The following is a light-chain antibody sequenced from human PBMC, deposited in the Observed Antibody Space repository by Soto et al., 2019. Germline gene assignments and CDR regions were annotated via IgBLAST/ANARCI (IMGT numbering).Light chain of an antibody. CDR1: SSNVGNNA. CDR3: AVWDDSLNGLV. J-gene: IGLJ2*01. CDR2: YDD. Sequence: QSVLTQPPSVSGAPRQRVTISCSGSSSNVGNNAVNWYQQLPGKAPKLLIYYDDLLPSGVSDRFSGSKSGTSASLAISGLQSEDEADYYCAVWDDSLNGLVFGGGTKLTVL. V-gene: IGLV1-36*01.